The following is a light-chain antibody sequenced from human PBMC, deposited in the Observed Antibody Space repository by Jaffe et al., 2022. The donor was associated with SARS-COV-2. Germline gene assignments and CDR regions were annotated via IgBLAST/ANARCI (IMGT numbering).Light chain of an antibody. CDR1: QSVSSN. J-gene: IGKJ2*01. CDR2: GAS. Sequence: EIVMTQSPATLSVSPGERATLSCRASQSVSSNLAWYQQKPGQPPRLLIYGASTRATGIPARFSGSGSGTEFTLTISSLQSEDFALYYCQQYNNWMYTFGQGTKLEIK. V-gene: IGKV3-15*01. CDR3: QQYNNWMYT.